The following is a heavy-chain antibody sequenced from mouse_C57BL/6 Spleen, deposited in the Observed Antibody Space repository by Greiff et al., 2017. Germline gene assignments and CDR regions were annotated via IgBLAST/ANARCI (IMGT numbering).Heavy chain of an antibody. V-gene: IGHV14-4*01. J-gene: IGHJ4*01. CDR3: TKLESNYDAMDY. D-gene: IGHD2-5*01. CDR1: GFNIKDDY. Sequence: EVQLQQSGAELVRPGASVKLSCTASGFNIKDDYMHWVKQRPEQGLEWIGWIDPENGDTEYASKFQGKATITADTSSNTTYLQLSSLTSEDTAVYYCTKLESNYDAMDYWGKGTSVTVSS. CDR2: IDPENGDT.